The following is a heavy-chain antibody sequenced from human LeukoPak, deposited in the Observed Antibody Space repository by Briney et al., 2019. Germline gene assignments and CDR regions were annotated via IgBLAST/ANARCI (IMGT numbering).Heavy chain of an antibody. CDR2: INPNSGDT. V-gene: IGHV1-2*02. CDR1: GYIFTGYY. J-gene: IGHJ6*03. CDR3: ARGRKVRGVSASGSYYYMDV. D-gene: IGHD3-10*01. Sequence: ASVKVSCKASGYIFTGYYMHWVRQAPGQGLEWMGWINPNSGDTNYAQKFQGRVTMTRDTSISTAYMELSRLRSEDTAVYYCARGRKVRGVSASGSYYYMDVWGKGTTVTISS.